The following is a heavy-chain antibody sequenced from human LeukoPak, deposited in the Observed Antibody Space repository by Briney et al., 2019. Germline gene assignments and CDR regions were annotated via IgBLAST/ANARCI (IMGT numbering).Heavy chain of an antibody. D-gene: IGHD5-24*01. CDR2: IYYSGST. Sequence: SETLSLTCTVSGGSISSYYWSWIRQPPGKGLEWIAYIYYSGSTNYNPPLKSRVTISVDTSKNQVSLKLSSVTAADTAVYYCAKDYVSGDGYWDFDYWGQGTLVTVSS. J-gene: IGHJ4*02. CDR1: GGSISSYY. CDR3: AKDYVSGDGYWDFDY. V-gene: IGHV4-59*01.